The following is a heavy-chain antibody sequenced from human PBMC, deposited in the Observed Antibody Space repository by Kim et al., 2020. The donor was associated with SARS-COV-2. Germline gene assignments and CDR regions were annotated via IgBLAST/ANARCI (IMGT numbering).Heavy chain of an antibody. D-gene: IGHD3-22*01. CDR3: ARGVYGSGYFFDY. CDR1: GFTINTYW. CDR2: TNTAGGGT. J-gene: IGHJ4*02. V-gene: IGHV3-74*01. Sequence: GGSLRLSCAASGFTINTYWMHWVRQAPGKGLVCVSRTNTAGGGTHYADSVKGRFTISRDDARNTLYLQMNGLRAEDTAVYYCARGVYGSGYFFDYWGQGTLVTISA.